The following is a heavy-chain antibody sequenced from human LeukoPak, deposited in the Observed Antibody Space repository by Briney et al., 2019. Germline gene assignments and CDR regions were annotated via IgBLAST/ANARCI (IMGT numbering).Heavy chain of an antibody. J-gene: IGHJ5*02. Sequence: GGSLRLSCAASGFTFSSYGMSWVRQAPGKGLEWVANIKQDGSEKYYVDSVKGRFTISRDNAKNPLYLQMNSLRAEDTAVYYCARGAEYDGSGSYYDGNWFDPWGQGTLVTVSS. CDR3: ARGAEYDGSGSYYDGNWFDP. CDR1: GFTFSSYG. CDR2: IKQDGSEK. V-gene: IGHV3-7*01. D-gene: IGHD3-10*01.